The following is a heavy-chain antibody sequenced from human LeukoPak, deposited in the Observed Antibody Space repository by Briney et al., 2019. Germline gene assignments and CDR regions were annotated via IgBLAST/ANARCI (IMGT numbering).Heavy chain of an antibody. Sequence: GGSLRLSCAASGFTFDDYAMHWVRQAPGKGLEHVSAISGNGFGTYYANSVKGRFTISRDNSENTLFLQMGSLRAEDMAVYYCARGGGYSSSPPEDWGQGTLVTVSS. CDR1: GFTFDDYA. D-gene: IGHD6-6*01. CDR3: ARGGGYSSSPPED. CDR2: ISGNGFGT. V-gene: IGHV3-64*01. J-gene: IGHJ4*02.